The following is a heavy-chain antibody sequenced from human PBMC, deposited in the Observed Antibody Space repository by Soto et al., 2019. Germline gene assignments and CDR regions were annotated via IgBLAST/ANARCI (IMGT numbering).Heavy chain of an antibody. D-gene: IGHD3-22*01. CDR1: GFTFSNAG. CDR2: IKSKTDGGTT. CDR3: VRPRYDGSGTPFDY. Sequence: GGSQRLSSAASGFTFSNAGMNWVRQAPGKGLEWVGRIKSKTDGGTTDYAAPVKGRFTISRDDSKNTLYLQMNSLRPEDTAVYYCVRPRYDGSGTPFDYWGQGALVTVSS. V-gene: IGHV3-15*07. J-gene: IGHJ4*02.